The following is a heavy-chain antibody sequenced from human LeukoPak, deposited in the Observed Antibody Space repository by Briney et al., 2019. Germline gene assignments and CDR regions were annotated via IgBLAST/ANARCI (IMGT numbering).Heavy chain of an antibody. D-gene: IGHD3-16*02. CDR3: ARGWEGGYVWGSYRYSSFDY. J-gene: IGHJ4*02. V-gene: IGHV7-4-1*02. CDR1: GYTFTSYA. Sequence: ASVKVSCKASGYTFTSYAMNWVRQAPGQGLEWMGWINTNTGNPTYAQGFTGRFVFSLDTSVSTAYLQISSLKAEDTAVYYCARGWEGGYVWGSYRYSSFDYWGQGTLVTVSS. CDR2: INTNTGNP.